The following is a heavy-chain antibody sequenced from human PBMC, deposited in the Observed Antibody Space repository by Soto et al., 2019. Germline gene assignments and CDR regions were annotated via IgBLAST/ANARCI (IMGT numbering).Heavy chain of an antibody. CDR3: ARLGGSYYFDY. Sequence: QVQLQESGPGLVKPSETLSLTCTVSGGSVSSGSYYWSWIRQPPGKGLEWIGYIYYSGGTNYNPSLKRRVTMSVDTSKNQFSLKLSSVTAADTAVYYCARLGGSYYFDYWGQGTLVTVSS. D-gene: IGHD1-26*01. J-gene: IGHJ4*02. CDR2: IYYSGGT. CDR1: GGSVSSGSYY. V-gene: IGHV4-61*01.